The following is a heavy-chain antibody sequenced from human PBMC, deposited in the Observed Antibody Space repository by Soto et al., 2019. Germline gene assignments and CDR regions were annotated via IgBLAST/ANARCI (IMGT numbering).Heavy chain of an antibody. CDR1: GFTFSSYS. V-gene: IGHV3-21*01. Sequence: GGSLRLSCAASGFTFSSYSMNWVRQAPGKGLEWVSSISSSSSYIYYADSVKGRFTISRDNAKNSLYLQMNSLRAEDTAVYYCARAEYCTNGVCSCPDYWGQGTLVTVSS. D-gene: IGHD2-8*01. CDR3: ARAEYCTNGVCSCPDY. J-gene: IGHJ4*02. CDR2: ISSSSSYI.